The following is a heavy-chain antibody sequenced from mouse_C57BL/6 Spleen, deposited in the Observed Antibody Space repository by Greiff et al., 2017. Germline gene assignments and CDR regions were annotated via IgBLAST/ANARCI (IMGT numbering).Heavy chain of an antibody. CDR2: ISDGGSYT. J-gene: IGHJ4*01. Sequence: EVKVVESGGGLVKPGGSLKLSCAASGFTFSSYAMSWVRQTPEKRLEWVATISDGGSYTYYPDNVKGRFTISRDNAKNNLYLQMSHLKSEDTAMYYCARDGEVTTPYYYAMDYWGQGTSVTVSS. D-gene: IGHD2-5*01. CDR3: ARDGEVTTPYYYAMDY. V-gene: IGHV5-4*01. CDR1: GFTFSSYA.